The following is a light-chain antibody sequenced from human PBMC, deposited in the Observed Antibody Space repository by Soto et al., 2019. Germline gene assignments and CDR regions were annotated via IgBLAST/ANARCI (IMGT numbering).Light chain of an antibody. CDR1: LRLSTN. CDR2: GAS. V-gene: IGKV3D-15*01. J-gene: IGKJ4*01. Sequence: DIVMTQSPATLSVSPGETATLSCRASLRLSTNLAWYQQRPGQAPRLLIYGASTRATGIPDRFSGGGSGTDFTLTISRLEPEDFAVYYCQQFSSYPLTFGGGTKVDIK. CDR3: QQFSSYPLT.